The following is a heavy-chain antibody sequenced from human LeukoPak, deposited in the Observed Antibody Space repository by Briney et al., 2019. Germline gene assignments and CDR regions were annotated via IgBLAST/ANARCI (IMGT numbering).Heavy chain of an antibody. J-gene: IGHJ4*02. CDR1: RFTFRNYW. D-gene: IGHD1-1*01. V-gene: IGHV3-74*01. CDR3: AGGFGHNWSPFEN. Sequence: GGSLTLSRPPSRFTFRNYWMHWVRPPPGKGLVWVSRINGDGSDTSHAHFAKGRFPISRDHAKNTVPPQMDSLTDHAPALYFCAGGFGHNWSPFENWGQGTLVPVSS. CDR2: INGDGSDT.